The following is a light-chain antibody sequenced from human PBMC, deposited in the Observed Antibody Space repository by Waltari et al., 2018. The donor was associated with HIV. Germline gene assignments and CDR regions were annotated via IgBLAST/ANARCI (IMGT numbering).Light chain of an antibody. Sequence: DMEITQSPEYLAVSLGERASINCKSSQSILYSSTNKNYLAWYQQTPGQPPKLLIYGASNRESGVPDRFSGSGSGTDFTLTISSLQAEDVAIYYCQQYHTSPYTFGQGTKLEIK. CDR1: QSILYSSTNKNY. CDR2: GAS. CDR3: QQYHTSPYT. J-gene: IGKJ2*01. V-gene: IGKV4-1*01.